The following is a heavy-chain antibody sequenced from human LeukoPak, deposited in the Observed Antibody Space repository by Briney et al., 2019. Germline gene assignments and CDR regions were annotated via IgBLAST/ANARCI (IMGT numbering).Heavy chain of an antibody. D-gene: IGHD2-2*01. CDR2: INPSGGST. CDR3: ARAREPAAILYYGMDV. Sequence: ASVKVSCKASGYTFTSYYMHWVRQAPGQGLEWMGIINPSGGSTNYAQKFQGWVTMTRDTSISTAYMELSRLRSDDTAVYYCARAREPAAILYYGMDVWGQGTTVTVSS. V-gene: IGHV1-2*04. CDR1: GYTFTSYY. J-gene: IGHJ6*02.